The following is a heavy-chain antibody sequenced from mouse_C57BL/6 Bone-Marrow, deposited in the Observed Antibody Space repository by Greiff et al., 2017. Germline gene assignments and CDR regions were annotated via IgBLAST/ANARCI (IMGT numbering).Heavy chain of an antibody. D-gene: IGHD1-1*01. CDR2: IDPETGGT. CDR3: TREGLGLLRYPYFDY. Sequence: LVESGAELVRPGASVTLSCKASGYTFTDYEMHWVKQTPVHGLEWIGAIDPETGGTAYNQKFKGKAILTADKSSSTAYMELRSLTSEDSAVYYCTREGLGLLRYPYFDYWGQGTTLTVSS. V-gene: IGHV1-15*01. J-gene: IGHJ2*01. CDR1: GYTFTDYE.